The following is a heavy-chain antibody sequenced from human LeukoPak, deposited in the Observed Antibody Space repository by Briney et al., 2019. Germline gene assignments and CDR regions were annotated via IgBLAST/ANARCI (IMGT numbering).Heavy chain of an antibody. D-gene: IGHD3-3*01. V-gene: IGHV1-2*02. Sequence: ASVKVSCKASGYIFTGYYMHWVRQAPGQGLEWMGWINPNSGGTNYAQKFQGRVTMTRDTSISTAYMELSRLRSDDTAVYYCGISFGGTKGGAYYFDYWGQGTLVTVSS. CDR3: GISFGGTKGGAYYFDY. J-gene: IGHJ4*02. CDR1: GYIFTGYY. CDR2: INPNSGGT.